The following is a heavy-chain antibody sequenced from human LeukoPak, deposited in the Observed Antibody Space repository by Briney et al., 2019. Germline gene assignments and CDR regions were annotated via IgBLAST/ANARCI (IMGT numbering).Heavy chain of an antibody. CDR3: ARGGYSYGYIVVVTAIPYYYMDV. CDR1: GYTFTSYD. Sequence: RRASVKVSCKASGYTFTSYDINWVRQATGQGLEWMGWMNPNSGNTGYAQKFQGRVTMTRNTSISTAYMELSSLRSEDTAVYYCARGGYSYGYIVVVTAIPYYYMDVWGKGTTVTISS. D-gene: IGHD2-21*02. CDR2: MNPNSGNT. J-gene: IGHJ6*03. V-gene: IGHV1-8*01.